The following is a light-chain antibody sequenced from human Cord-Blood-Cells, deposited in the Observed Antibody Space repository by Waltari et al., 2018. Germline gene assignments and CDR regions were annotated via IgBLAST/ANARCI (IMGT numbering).Light chain of an antibody. V-gene: IGKV3D-7*01. Sequence: PGERVTLSCRASQSVSSSYLTWYQQKPGQAPRLLIYGASTRATSIPARFSGSGSGTDFTLTISSLQPEDFAVYYCQQYNNLPFGQGTRLEIK. CDR1: QSVSSSY. J-gene: IGKJ5*01. CDR3: QQYNNLP. CDR2: GAS.